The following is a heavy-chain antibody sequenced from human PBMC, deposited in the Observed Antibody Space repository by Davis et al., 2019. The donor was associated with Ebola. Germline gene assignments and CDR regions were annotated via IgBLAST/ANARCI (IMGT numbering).Heavy chain of an antibody. CDR3: ARLMSVGGNDY. D-gene: IGHD1-26*01. Sequence: PGGSLRLSCVASGFNFTVYGMHWVRQAPGKGLEWVAVIWYDGSNKNYADPVKDRFTISRDNSKNTLFLQMNSLRPEDTATYYCARLMSVGGNDYWGQGSLVTVSS. V-gene: IGHV3-33*01. CDR2: IWYDGSNK. CDR1: GFNFTVYG. J-gene: IGHJ4*02.